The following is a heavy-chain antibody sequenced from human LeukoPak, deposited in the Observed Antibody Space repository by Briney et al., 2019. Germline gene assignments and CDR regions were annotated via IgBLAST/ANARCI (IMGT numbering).Heavy chain of an antibody. CDR2: IRQDGSDK. D-gene: IGHD6-25*01. CDR1: GFTFSNYW. Sequence: GGSLRLSCAASGFTFSNYWMSWVRQAPGKGLEWVANIRQDGSDKYYMESVKGRFTISRDNANSSLYLQMNSLRAEDTAVYYCARDLFLSGIPAAGVFDYWGQGTLATVSS. V-gene: IGHV3-7*01. J-gene: IGHJ4*02. CDR3: ARDLFLSGIPAAGVFDY.